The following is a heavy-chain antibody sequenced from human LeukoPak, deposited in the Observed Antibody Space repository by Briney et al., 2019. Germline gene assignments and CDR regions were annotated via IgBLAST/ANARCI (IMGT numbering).Heavy chain of an antibody. V-gene: IGHV1-69*05. CDR2: IIPIFGTA. D-gene: IGHD1-7*01. J-gene: IGHJ6*03. CDR3: ARAQTARTGTTYYYCYMDV. CDR1: GGTFSSYA. Sequence: ASVKVSCKASGGTFSSYAISWVRQAPGQGLEWMGGIIPIFGTANYAQKFQGRVTITTDESTSTAYMELSSLRSEDTAVYYCARAQTARTGTTYYYCYMDVWGKGTTVTVSS.